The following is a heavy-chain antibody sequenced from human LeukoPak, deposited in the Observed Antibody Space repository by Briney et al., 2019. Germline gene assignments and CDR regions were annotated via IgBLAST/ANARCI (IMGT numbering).Heavy chain of an antibody. J-gene: IGHJ6*03. D-gene: IGHD6-19*01. CDR3: AKVLGGSGWYYYMDV. CDR1: GFTFSSYS. CDR2: ISSSSSYI. Sequence: GGSLRLSCAASGFTFSSYSMNWVRQAPGKGLEWVSSISSSSSYIYYADSVKGRFTISRDNAKNSLYLQMNSLRAEDTAVYYCAKVLGGSGWYYYMDVWGKGTTVTVSS. V-gene: IGHV3-21*01.